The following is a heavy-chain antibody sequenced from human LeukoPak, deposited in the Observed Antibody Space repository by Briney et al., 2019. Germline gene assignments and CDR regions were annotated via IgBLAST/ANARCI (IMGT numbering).Heavy chain of an antibody. Sequence: SETLSLTCAVYGGSFSGYYWSWIRQPPGKGLGWIGEINHSGSTNYNPSLKSRVTISVDTSKNQFSLKLSSVTAADTAVYYCARHSDYYGSGSHYNWFDPWGQGTLVTVSS. CDR1: GGSFSGYY. CDR3: ARHSDYYGSGSHYNWFDP. V-gene: IGHV4-34*01. CDR2: INHSGST. J-gene: IGHJ5*02. D-gene: IGHD3-10*01.